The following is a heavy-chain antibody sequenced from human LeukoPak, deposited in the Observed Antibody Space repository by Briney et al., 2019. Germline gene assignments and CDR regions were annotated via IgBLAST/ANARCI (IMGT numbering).Heavy chain of an antibody. CDR3: ARWTMGSTVTTGGYYYGMDV. V-gene: IGHV1-8*01. CDR1: GYTFTSYD. D-gene: IGHD4-17*01. CDR2: MNPNSGNT. J-gene: IGHJ6*02. Sequence: ASVTVSCKASGYTFTSYDINWVRQATGQGREWMGWMNPNSGNTGYAQKFQGRVTMTRNTSISTAYMELSSLRSEDTAVYYCARWTMGSTVTTGGYYYGMDVWGQGTTVTVSS.